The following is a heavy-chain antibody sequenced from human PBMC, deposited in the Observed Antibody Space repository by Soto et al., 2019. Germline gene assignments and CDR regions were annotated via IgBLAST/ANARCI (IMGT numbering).Heavy chain of an antibody. CDR2: ISAYNGNT. V-gene: IGHV1-18*01. Sequence: GASVKVSCKASGYTFTSYGISWVRQAPGQGLEWMGWISAYNGNTNYAQKLQGRVTMTTDTSTSTAYMELRSLRSDDTAVYYCARDRAMVYATFVDVWGKGTTVTVSS. CDR3: ARDRAMVYATFVDV. CDR1: GYTFTSYG. D-gene: IGHD2-8*01. J-gene: IGHJ6*04.